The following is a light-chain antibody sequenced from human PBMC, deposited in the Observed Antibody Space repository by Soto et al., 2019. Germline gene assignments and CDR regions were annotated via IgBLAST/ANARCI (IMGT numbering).Light chain of an antibody. CDR1: SGDVGGYNY. J-gene: IGLJ3*02. V-gene: IGLV2-8*01. Sequence: QSALTQPPSASGSPGQSVTISCTGTSGDVGGYNYVSWYQQHPGKAPKLTISEVSERPSGVPDRFSGSKSGNTASLTVSGIQAEDEADYYCSSYAGSNNLVFGGATKLTVL. CDR2: EVS. CDR3: SSYAGSNNLV.